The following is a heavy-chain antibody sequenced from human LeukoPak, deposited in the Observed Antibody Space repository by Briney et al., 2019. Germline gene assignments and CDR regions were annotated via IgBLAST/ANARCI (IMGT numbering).Heavy chain of an antibody. J-gene: IGHJ4*02. Sequence: PSETLSLTCTVSDGSITNYDWSWVRQPPGKGLEFIGHVHYSGTADYNPSLKSRVTISIDTSKKHFFLKLKSVTAADTAVYYCARGYGDFRVEGRYFHSWGQGTLVTVSS. CDR2: VHYSGTA. V-gene: IGHV4-59*01. D-gene: IGHD4-17*01. CDR1: DGSITNYD. CDR3: ARGYGDFRVEGRYFHS.